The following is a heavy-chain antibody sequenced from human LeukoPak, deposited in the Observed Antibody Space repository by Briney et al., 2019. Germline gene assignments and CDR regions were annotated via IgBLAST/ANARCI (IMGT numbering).Heavy chain of an antibody. D-gene: IGHD2-2*01. CDR3: ARSCSSTSCWDY. J-gene: IGHJ4*02. CDR1: GGSFSGYY. CDR2: INHSGST. Sequence: PSETLSLTCAVYGGSFSGYYWSWIRQPPGKGLEWIGEINHSGSTNYNPSLKSRVTISVDRSKNQFSLKLSSVTAADTAVYYCARSCSSTSCWDYWGQGTLVTVSS. V-gene: IGHV4-34*01.